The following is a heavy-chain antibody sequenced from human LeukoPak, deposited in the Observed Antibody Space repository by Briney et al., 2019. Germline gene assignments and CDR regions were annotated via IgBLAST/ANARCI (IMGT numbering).Heavy chain of an antibody. J-gene: IGHJ3*02. D-gene: IGHD1-14*01. CDR2: INPNNGGT. Sequence: ASAKVSCKASGYTFTGYYMHWLRQAPGQGLEWMGWINPNNGGTKYAQKFQGRVTMTRDTSISTAYMELSRMTSDDKAVYYCAREIPSTINGFDIWGQGTVITVSS. CDR3: AREIPSTINGFDI. V-gene: IGHV1-2*02. CDR1: GYTFTGYY.